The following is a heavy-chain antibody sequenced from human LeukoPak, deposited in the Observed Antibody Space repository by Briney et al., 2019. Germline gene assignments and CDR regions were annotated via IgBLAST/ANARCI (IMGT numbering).Heavy chain of an antibody. V-gene: IGHV4-61*02. D-gene: IGHD3-10*01. CDR3: ARARGNTMVQRWFDP. Sequence: PSETLSLTCTVSGGSISSGSYYWSWIRQPAGKGLEWIGRIYTSGSTNYNPSLKSRVTISVDTSKNQFSLKLSSVTAADTAVYYCARARGNTMVQRWFDPWGQGTLVTVSS. J-gene: IGHJ5*02. CDR2: IYTSGST. CDR1: GGSISSGSYY.